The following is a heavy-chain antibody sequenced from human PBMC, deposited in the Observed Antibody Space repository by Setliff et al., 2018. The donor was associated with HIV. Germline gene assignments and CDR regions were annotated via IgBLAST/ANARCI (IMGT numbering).Heavy chain of an antibody. D-gene: IGHD2-2*01. CDR3: ARARGRAPLSYYFDS. J-gene: IGHJ4*02. Sequence: PSETLSLTCTVSGDSISSHYWSWIRQAPGKGLEWIGTMYFSGNSRNSPSLKSRVTISVDTSKNQLSLNLTSVTAADTAVYYCARARGRAPLSYYFDSCGQGRLVTVS. CDR2: MYFSGNS. CDR1: GDSISSHY. V-gene: IGHV4-59*11.